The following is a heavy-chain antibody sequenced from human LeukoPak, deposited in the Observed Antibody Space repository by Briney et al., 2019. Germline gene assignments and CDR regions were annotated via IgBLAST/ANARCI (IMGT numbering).Heavy chain of an antibody. CDR2: INPNSGGT. CDR3: ARDCVVGWGYQLIGICAFDI. J-gene: IGHJ3*02. D-gene: IGHD3-16*01. V-gene: IGHV1-2*02. Sequence: GASVKVSCKASGYTFTGYYMHWVRQAPGQGLEWMGWINPNSGGTNYAQKFQGRVTMTRDMSISTAYMELSRLRSDDTAVYYCARDCVVGWGYQLIGICAFDIWGQGTMVTVSS. CDR1: GYTFTGYY.